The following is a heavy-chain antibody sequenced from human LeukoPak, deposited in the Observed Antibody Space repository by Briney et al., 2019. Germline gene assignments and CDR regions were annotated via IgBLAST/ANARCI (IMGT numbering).Heavy chain of an antibody. Sequence: NPSETLSLTCTVSGVSVSSYYWSWIRQPAGKGLEWIGRIYTSGSTNYNPSLKSRVTISVDKSKNQFSLKLSSVPTADTAVYYCARDIDMALDYYYYMDVWGKGTTVTVSS. J-gene: IGHJ6*03. CDR2: IYTSGST. CDR3: ARDIDMALDYYYYMDV. CDR1: GVSVSSYY. D-gene: IGHD2-15*01. V-gene: IGHV4-4*07.